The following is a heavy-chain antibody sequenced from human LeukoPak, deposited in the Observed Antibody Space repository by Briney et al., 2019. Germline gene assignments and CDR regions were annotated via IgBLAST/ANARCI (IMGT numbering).Heavy chain of an antibody. CDR3: ARVATMKYSGRLNYYYYYMDV. Sequence: GGSLRLSCAASGFSFSDDGPQSVRQAPGKGLEWVALISYDGSQKNFADSVKGRFTTSRDNSKFTMYLEMNSLRAEDTAVYFCARVATMKYSGRLNYYYYYMDVWGKGTTVTVSS. CDR2: ISYDGSQK. CDR1: GFSFSDDG. V-gene: IGHV3-30*03. J-gene: IGHJ6*03. D-gene: IGHD1-26*01.